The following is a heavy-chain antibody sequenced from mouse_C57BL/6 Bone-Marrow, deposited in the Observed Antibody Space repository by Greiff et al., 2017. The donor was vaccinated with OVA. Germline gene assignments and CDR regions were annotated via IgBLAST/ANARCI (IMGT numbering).Heavy chain of an antibody. D-gene: IGHD3-2*02. CDR2: IHPYNGGT. CDR3: ARKDSSGYVAFAY. Sequence: EVQLQQSGPVLVKPGASVKMSCKASGYTFTDYYMNWVKQSHGKSLEWIGVIHPYNGGTSYNQKFKGKATLTVDKSSSTAYMELNSLTSEDSAVYYCARKDSSGYVAFAYWGQGTLVTVSA. V-gene: IGHV1-19*01. CDR1: GYTFTDYY. J-gene: IGHJ3*01.